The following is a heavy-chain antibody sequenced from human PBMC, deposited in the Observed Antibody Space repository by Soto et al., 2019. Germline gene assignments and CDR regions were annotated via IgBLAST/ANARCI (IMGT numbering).Heavy chain of an antibody. Sequence: QVQLQESGPGLVKPSQTLSLTCTVSGGSISSGDYYWSWIRQPPGKGLEWIGYIYYSGSTHYNPSHKSRVPISVDTSKNQFSLKLSSVTAADTAVYYCARERPDGARLDPWGQGTLVTVSS. CDR2: IYYSGST. D-gene: IGHD6-6*01. V-gene: IGHV4-30-4*01. J-gene: IGHJ5*02. CDR3: ARERPDGARLDP. CDR1: GGSISSGDYY.